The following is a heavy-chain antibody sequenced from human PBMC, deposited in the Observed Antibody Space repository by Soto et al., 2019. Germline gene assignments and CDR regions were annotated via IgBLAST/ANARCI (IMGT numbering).Heavy chain of an antibody. CDR2: INNNSGRK. D-gene: IGHD3-22*01. CDR3: AKDGDYEYFDY. V-gene: IGHV3-23*01. Sequence: GGSLRLSCAASGFSFSSYTMNWVRQAPGKGLEWVSSINNNSGRKYYADSVKGRFTISRDSSENTLFLQMNSLKAEDTAVYFCAKDGDYEYFDYWGQGTQVTVSS. CDR1: GFSFSSYT. J-gene: IGHJ4*02.